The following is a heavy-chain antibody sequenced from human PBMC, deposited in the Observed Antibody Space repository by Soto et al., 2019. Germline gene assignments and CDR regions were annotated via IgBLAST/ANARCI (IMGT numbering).Heavy chain of an antibody. CDR2: ISGSGGST. Sequence: GGSLRLSXAASGFTFSSYAMSWVRQAPGKGLEWVSAISGSGGSTYYADSVKGRFTISRDNSKNTLYLQMNSLRAEDTAVYYCARSAAVVGSYAIYWGQGTLVTVSS. D-gene: IGHD1-26*01. CDR1: GFTFSSYA. CDR3: ARSAAVVGSYAIY. V-gene: IGHV3-23*01. J-gene: IGHJ4*02.